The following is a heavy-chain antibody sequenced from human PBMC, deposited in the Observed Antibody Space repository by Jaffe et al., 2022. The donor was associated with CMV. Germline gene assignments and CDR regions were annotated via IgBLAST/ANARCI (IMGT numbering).Heavy chain of an antibody. Sequence: EVQLVESGGGLVKPGRSLRLSCTASGFTFGDYAMSWFRQAPGKGLEWVGFIRSKAYGGTTEYAASVKGRFTISRDDSKSIAYLQMNSLKTEDTAVYYCTRDQIQWLVRWTTRPAYYYYYYGMDVWGQGTTVTVSS. V-gene: IGHV3-49*05. CDR3: TRDQIQWLVRWTTRPAYYYYYYGMDV. CDR2: IRSKAYGGTT. J-gene: IGHJ6*02. D-gene: IGHD6-19*01. CDR1: GFTFGDYA.